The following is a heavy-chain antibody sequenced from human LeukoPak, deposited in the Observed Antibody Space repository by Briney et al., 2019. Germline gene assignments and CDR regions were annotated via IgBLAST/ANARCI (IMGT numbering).Heavy chain of an antibody. J-gene: IGHJ5*02. CDR1: GGSISSGGYY. Sequence: SQTLSLTCTVSGGSISSGGYYWSWIRQHPGKGLEWIGYIYYSGSTYYNPSLKSRVTISVDTSKNQFSLKLSSVTAADTAVYYCARVATTVTEWFDPWGQGTLVTVSS. CDR2: IYYSGST. D-gene: IGHD4-17*01. V-gene: IGHV4-31*03. CDR3: ARVATTVTEWFDP.